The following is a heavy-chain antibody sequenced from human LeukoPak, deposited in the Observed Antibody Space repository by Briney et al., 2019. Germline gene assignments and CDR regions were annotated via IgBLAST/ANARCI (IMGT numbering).Heavy chain of an antibody. J-gene: IGHJ4*02. CDR3: TLGSGTVDY. CDR2: IRSKDNNYAT. Sequence: GGSLRLSCAASGFIFSDFAIHWVRQASGKGLEWVGRIRSKDNNYATAYAASVKGRFTISRDDSKNMAYLQMISLKSEDTAVYYCTLGSGTVDYWGQGTPVTVSS. CDR1: GFIFSDFA. V-gene: IGHV3-73*01. D-gene: IGHD3-10*01.